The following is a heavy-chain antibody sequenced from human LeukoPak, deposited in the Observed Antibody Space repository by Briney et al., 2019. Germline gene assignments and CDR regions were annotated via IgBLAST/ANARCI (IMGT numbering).Heavy chain of an antibody. J-gene: IGHJ4*02. D-gene: IGHD6-19*01. CDR2: IHYSEST. CDR1: GGSVSRGVYY. CDR3: ARDRGSSGWTDY. Sequence: SETLSLTCTVSGGSVSRGVYYWSWIRQPPGKGLEWIGCIHYSESTNYNPSLKSRVTKSVDTSKSQFSLKLTYVTAADTAVYYCARDRGSSGWTDYWGQGTLVTVSS. V-gene: IGHV4-61*08.